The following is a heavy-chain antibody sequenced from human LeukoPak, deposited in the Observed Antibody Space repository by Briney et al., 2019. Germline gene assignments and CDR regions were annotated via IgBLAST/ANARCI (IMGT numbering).Heavy chain of an antibody. CDR1: GFTFSSYG. D-gene: IGHD2-2*02. CDR3: VRDGCSSTSCYSVNDY. CDR2: ISSSSSSI. Sequence: GGSLRLSCAASGFTFSSYGMHWVRQAPGRGLEWVSSISSSSSSIYYADSVKGQFTISRDNAKNSLYLQMNSLRAEDTAVYYCVRDGCSSTSCYSVNDYWGQGTLVTVSS. V-gene: IGHV3-21*01. J-gene: IGHJ4*02.